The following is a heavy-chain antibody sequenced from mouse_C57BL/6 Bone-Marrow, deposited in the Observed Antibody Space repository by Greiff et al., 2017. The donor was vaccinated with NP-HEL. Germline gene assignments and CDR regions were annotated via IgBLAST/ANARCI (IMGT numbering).Heavy chain of an antibody. J-gene: IGHJ4*01. D-gene: IGHD1-1*01. CDR2: IRSKSNNYAT. Sequence: EVMLVESGGGLVQPKGSLKLSCAASGFSFNTYAMNWVRQAPGKGLEWVARIRSKSNNYATYYADSVKDRFTISRDDSESMLYLQMNNLKTEDTAMYYCVRQEVVPYYYAMDYWGQGTSVTVSS. CDR3: VRQEVVPYYYAMDY. CDR1: GFSFNTYA. V-gene: IGHV10-1*01.